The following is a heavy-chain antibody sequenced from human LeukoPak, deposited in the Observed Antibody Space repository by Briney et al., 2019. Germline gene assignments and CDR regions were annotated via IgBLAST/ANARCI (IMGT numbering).Heavy chain of an antibody. D-gene: IGHD3-9*01. CDR3: ASGLRYFDWLIDY. Sequence: SVKVSCKASGGTFSSYAISWVRQAPGQGLEWMGGIIPIFGTANYAQKFQGRVTITADKSTSTAYMELSSLRSEDTAVYYCASGLRYFDWLIDYWGQGTLVTVSS. CDR1: GGTFSSYA. V-gene: IGHV1-69*06. CDR2: IIPIFGTA. J-gene: IGHJ4*02.